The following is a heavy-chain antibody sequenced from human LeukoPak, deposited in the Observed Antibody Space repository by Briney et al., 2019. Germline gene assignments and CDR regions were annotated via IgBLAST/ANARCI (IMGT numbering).Heavy chain of an antibody. D-gene: IGHD6-6*01. Sequence: GGSLRLSCASSGFTFSGYEMNWVRQAPGKGLEWVSYISSSSSAIYYADYVKGRFTISRDNAKNSLYLQMNSLRAEDTAVYYCARGGLAARPDYWGQGTLVTVSS. CDR3: ARGGLAARPDY. J-gene: IGHJ4*02. CDR2: ISSSSSAI. CDR1: GFTFSGYE. V-gene: IGHV3-48*03.